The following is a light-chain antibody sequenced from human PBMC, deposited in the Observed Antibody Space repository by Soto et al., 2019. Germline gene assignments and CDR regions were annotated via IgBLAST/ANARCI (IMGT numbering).Light chain of an antibody. CDR2: EVS. J-gene: IGLJ1*01. CDR3: SSYTSSSPYV. CDR1: SSDVGGYNY. V-gene: IGLV2-14*01. Sequence: QSALTQPASVSGSPGQSITISCTGTSSDVGGYNYVSWYQQHPGKAPKLMIYEVSNRPSGVSNRFSGSKSGNTASLTISGLQGEDEADYYCSSYTSSSPYVFGTGTKVTVL.